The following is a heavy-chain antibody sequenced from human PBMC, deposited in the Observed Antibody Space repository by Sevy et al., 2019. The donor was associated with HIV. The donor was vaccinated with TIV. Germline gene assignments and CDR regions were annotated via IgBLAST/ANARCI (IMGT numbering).Heavy chain of an antibody. D-gene: IGHD6-19*01. Sequence: GGSLRLSCVASGFTFSNYGTHWVRQAPGKGLEWVAITSYNEGGENYADSVKGRFTISRDNSKNTVYLQMYRLTAEDTGVYYCAKDTGSSGYDHYGFDVWGQGNTVTVSS. CDR2: TSYNEGGE. V-gene: IGHV3-30*18. CDR1: GFTFSNYG. CDR3: AKDTGSSGYDHYGFDV. J-gene: IGHJ6*02.